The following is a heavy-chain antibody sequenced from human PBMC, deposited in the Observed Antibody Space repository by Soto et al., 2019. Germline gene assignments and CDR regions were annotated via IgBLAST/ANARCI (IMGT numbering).Heavy chain of an antibody. CDR1: GFVFKDSS. CDR2: IRDRAFSYAT. V-gene: IGHV3-73*01. D-gene: IGHD3-10*01. J-gene: IGHJ4*02. CDR3: TRLISAAQDY. Sequence: EVLLVESGGGLVQPGGSLKLSCAASGFVFKDSSIHWVRQASGKGLEWVGRIRDRAFSYATAYAASAKGRFTISRDDSTNTAYLQMNSVKTEDTAIYYCTRLISAAQDYWGKGTLVTVSS.